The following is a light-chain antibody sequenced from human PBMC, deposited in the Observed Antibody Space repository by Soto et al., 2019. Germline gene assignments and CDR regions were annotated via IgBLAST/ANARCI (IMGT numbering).Light chain of an antibody. Sequence: DLQMTQSPSTLSGSVGASVPITGRASQTISCWLAWYQQKPGKAPKLLIYKSSTLKSGVPSRFSGSGSGTEFTLTISSLQPDDFATYYCQHYNSYSEAFGQGTKVDI. CDR2: KSS. V-gene: IGKV1-5*03. CDR1: QTISCW. J-gene: IGKJ1*01. CDR3: QHYNSYSEA.